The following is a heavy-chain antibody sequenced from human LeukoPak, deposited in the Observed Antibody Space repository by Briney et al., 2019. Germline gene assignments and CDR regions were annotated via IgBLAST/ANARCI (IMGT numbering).Heavy chain of an antibody. CDR1: GYTFTSYD. CDR2: MNPNSGNT. D-gene: IGHD3-16*02. J-gene: IGHJ6*03. Sequence: ASVKVSCKASGYTFTSYDINWVRQATGQGLEWMGWMNPNSGNTGYAQKFQGRVTMTRNTSISTAYMELSNLRSEDTAVYYCARVTYDYVWGSYRYYYYYMDVWGKGTTVTISS. V-gene: IGHV1-8*01. CDR3: ARVTYDYVWGSYRYYYYYMDV.